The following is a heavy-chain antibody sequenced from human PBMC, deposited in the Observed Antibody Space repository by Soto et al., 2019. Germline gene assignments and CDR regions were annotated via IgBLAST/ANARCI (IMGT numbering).Heavy chain of an antibody. CDR2: ISYDGSNK. CDR1: GFTFSSYG. CDR3: AKGGYYGSGSYSAHAFDI. D-gene: IGHD3-10*01. J-gene: IGHJ3*02. V-gene: IGHV3-30*18. Sequence: PGGSLRLSCVASGFTFSSYGMHWVRQAPGKGLEWVAVISYDGSNKYYADSVKGRFTISRDNSKNTLYLQMNSLRAEDTAVYYCAKGGYYGSGSYSAHAFDIWGQGTMVTVSS.